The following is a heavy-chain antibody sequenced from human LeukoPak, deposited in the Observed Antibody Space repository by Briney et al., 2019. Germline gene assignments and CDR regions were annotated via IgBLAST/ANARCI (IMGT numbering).Heavy chain of an antibody. CDR3: ARGSRGNYYDSSGHDY. CDR1: GFTFSSYA. CDR2: ISGSGGST. Sequence: PGGSLRLSCAASGFTFSSYAMSWVRQAPGKGLEWVSAISGSGGSTYYADSVKGRFTISRDNSKNSLYLQMNSLRAEDTAVYYCARGSRGNYYDSSGHDYWGQGTLVTVSS. V-gene: IGHV3-23*01. D-gene: IGHD3-22*01. J-gene: IGHJ4*02.